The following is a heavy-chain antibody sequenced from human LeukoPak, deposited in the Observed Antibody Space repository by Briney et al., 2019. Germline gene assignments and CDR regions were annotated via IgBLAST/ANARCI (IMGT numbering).Heavy chain of an antibody. D-gene: IGHD2-8*01. CDR2: IYYSGST. J-gene: IGHJ4*02. CDR3: ARHARYCTNGVCYWVVDY. Sequence: SQTLSLTCTVSGGSISSGGYYWSWIRQHPGKGLEWIGYIYYSGSTYYNPSLKSRVTISVDTSKNQFSLKLSSVTAADTAVYYCARHARYCTNGVCYWVVDYWGQGTLVTVSS. CDR1: GGSISSGGYY. V-gene: IGHV4-31*03.